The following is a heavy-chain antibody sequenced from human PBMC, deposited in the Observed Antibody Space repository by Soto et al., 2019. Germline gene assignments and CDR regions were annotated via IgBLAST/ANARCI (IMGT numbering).Heavy chain of an antibody. Sequence: QVQLVQSGAEVKKPGASVKVSCKASGYSFISYDIDWVRQATGQGLEWMGWMNPNSGSTGYAQKFQGRVTMTRNTSIPTAYMELSSLRSEDTAVYYCARELRGFAPWGQGTLVTVSS. D-gene: IGHD1-7*01. CDR3: ARELRGFAP. V-gene: IGHV1-8*01. J-gene: IGHJ5*02. CDR1: GYSFISYD. CDR2: MNPNSGST.